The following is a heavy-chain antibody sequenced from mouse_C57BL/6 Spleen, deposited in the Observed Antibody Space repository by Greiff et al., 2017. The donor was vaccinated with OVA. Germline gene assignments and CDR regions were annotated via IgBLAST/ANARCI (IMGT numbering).Heavy chain of an antibody. CDR2: IDPSDSYT. CDR1: GYTFTSYW. J-gene: IGHJ4*01. D-gene: IGHD2-3*01. CDR3: AGWLLHDAMDY. Sequence: QVQLQQPGAELVMPGASVKLSCKASGYTFTSYWMHWVKQRPGQGLEWIGEIDPSDSYTNYNQKFKGKSTLTVDKSSSPAYMQLSSLTSEDSAVYYGAGWLLHDAMDYWGQGTSVTVSS. V-gene: IGHV1-69*01.